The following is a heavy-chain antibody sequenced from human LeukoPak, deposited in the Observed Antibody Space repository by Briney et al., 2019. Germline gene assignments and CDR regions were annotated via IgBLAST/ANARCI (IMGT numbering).Heavy chain of an antibody. CDR1: GGTFSSYA. CDR2: IIPIFGTA. D-gene: IGHD6-25*01. CDR3: ARDLPPASNYFDY. J-gene: IGHJ4*02. V-gene: IGHV1-69*13. Sequence: ASVKVSCKASGGTFSSYAISWVRQAPGQGLEWMGGIIPIFGTANYAQKFQGRVTITADESTSTAYMELSSLRSEDTAVYYCARDLPPASNYFDYWGRGTLVTVSS.